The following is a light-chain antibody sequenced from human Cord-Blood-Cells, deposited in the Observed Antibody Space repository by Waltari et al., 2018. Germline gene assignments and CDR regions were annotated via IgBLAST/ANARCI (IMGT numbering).Light chain of an antibody. CDR1: SSDGGGYNY. V-gene: IGLV2-14*01. CDR2: DVS. Sequence: QSALTQSASVFGSPGQSITICCSGTSSDGGGYNYVSWYQQHTGKASKLMIYDVSHRPSGVSNRFSGSKSGNTASLTISGLQAEDEADYYCSAYTSSSTYVFGTGTKVTVL. J-gene: IGLJ1*01. CDR3: SAYTSSSTYV.